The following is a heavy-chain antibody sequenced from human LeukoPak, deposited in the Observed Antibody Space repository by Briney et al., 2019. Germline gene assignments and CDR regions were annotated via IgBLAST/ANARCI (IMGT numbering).Heavy chain of an antibody. CDR3: ARIRYCIRTGCYTGSSPLGV. V-gene: IGHV3-7*01. CDR2: INQDGSET. Sequence: QSGGSLRLSCAASGFSLYEYWMSWVRQAPGKGLEWVANINQDGSETYYVDSVTGRFTISRDNANNALYLQMSSLRAEDTAVYYCARIRYCIRTGCYTGSSPLGVWGIGTTVTVSS. J-gene: IGHJ6*04. CDR1: GFSLYEYW. D-gene: IGHD2-2*02.